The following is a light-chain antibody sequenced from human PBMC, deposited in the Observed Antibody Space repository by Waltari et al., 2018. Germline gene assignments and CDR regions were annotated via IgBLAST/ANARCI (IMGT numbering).Light chain of an antibody. Sequence: QSALTQPASVSGSPGQSITISCTGTSSDVGGHPYVSWYQQHPGEAPKLIIYDVSSRPSWVSPRFSASRSGNTASLTISGLRTEDEADYYCSSYSSVTNVVFGGGTKLTVL. CDR1: SSDVGGHPY. V-gene: IGLV2-14*01. CDR3: SSYSSVTNVV. J-gene: IGLJ2*01. CDR2: DVS.